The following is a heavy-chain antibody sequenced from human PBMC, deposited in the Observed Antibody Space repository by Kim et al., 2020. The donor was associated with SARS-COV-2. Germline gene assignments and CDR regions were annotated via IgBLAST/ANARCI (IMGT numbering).Heavy chain of an antibody. J-gene: IGHJ3*02. D-gene: IGHD3-3*01. CDR2: IIPIFGTA. CDR3: ASLGGDTIFGVVTNAFDI. V-gene: IGHV1-69*13. CDR1: GGTFSSYA. Sequence: SVKVSCKASGGTFSSYAISWVRQAPGQGLEWMGGIIPIFGTANYAQKFQGRVTITADESTSTAYMELSSLRSEDTAVYYCASLGGDTIFGVVTNAFDIWGQGTMVTVSS.